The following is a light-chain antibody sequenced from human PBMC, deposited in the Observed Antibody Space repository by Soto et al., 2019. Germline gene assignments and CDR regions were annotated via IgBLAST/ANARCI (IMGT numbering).Light chain of an antibody. CDR3: QQYGSLPWT. CDR1: QSVSNNY. J-gene: IGKJ1*01. V-gene: IGKV3-20*01. Sequence: EIVLTRSPVTLSLSPGERATLSCRASQSVSNNYLAWYQQKPGQAPRLLIYGASNRATGIPDRFSGSGSGTDFTLTISRLEPEDFVIYYCQQYGSLPWTFGQGTKVDIK. CDR2: GAS.